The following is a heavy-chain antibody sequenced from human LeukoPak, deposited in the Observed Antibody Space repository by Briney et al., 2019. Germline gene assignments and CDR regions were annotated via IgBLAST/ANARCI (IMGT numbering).Heavy chain of an antibody. CDR1: GYSISNGYY. V-gene: IGHV4-38-2*02. Sequence: PSETLSLTCAVSGYSISNGYYWGWIRQPPGKGLEWIGSIYHSGSPYYNPSLKNRVTISVDTSKNQFSLKLSSVTAADTAVYYCARDGDTYYYDNSGYYYEYWGQGTLVTGSS. CDR2: IYHSGSP. D-gene: IGHD3-22*01. J-gene: IGHJ4*02. CDR3: ARDGDTYYYDNSGYYYEY.